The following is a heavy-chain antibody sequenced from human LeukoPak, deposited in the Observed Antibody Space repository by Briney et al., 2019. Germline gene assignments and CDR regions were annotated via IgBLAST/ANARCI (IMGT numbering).Heavy chain of an antibody. V-gene: IGHV3-11*04. CDR3: ARGQWLPNYYFDS. D-gene: IGHD6-19*01. CDR2: ISGIGTTI. Sequence: GRSLRLSCAASGFAFKDYYMSWIRQAPGKELEWVSYISGIGTTIYYADSVKGRFTISRDNAKKSLYLQMSSLRAEDTAVYYCARGQWLPNYYFDSWGQGTLVIVSP. J-gene: IGHJ4*02. CDR1: GFAFKDYY.